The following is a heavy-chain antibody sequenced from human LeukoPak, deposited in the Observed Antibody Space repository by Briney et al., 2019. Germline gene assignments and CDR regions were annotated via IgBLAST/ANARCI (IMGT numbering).Heavy chain of an antibody. D-gene: IGHD2-15*01. CDR3: AKIPPGYCSAGNCYLDY. CDR2: ISSSGRDT. V-gene: IGHV3-23*01. J-gene: IGHJ4*02. CDR1: GLTFGDYA. Sequence: GGSLRLSCAASGLTFGDYAMSWVRQAPGKGLEWVSTISSSGRDTYYADSVKGRFTISRDNSKNTLYLQMNSLRAEDTAVFYCAKIPPGYCSAGNCYLDYWGQGTLVTVSS.